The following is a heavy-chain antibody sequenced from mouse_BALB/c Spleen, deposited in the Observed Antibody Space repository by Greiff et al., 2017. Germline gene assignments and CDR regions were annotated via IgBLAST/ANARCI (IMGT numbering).Heavy chain of an antibody. Sequence: EVQLQQSGPELVKPGASVKISCKTSGYTFTEYTMHWVKQSHGKSLEWIGAIDPETGGTAYNQKFKGKATLTADKSSSTAYMELRSLTSEDSAVYYCTEVSYWGQGTTLTVSS. CDR1: GYTFTEYT. CDR3: TEVSY. J-gene: IGHJ2*01. CDR2: IDPETGGT. V-gene: IGHV1-18*01. D-gene: IGHD2-14*01.